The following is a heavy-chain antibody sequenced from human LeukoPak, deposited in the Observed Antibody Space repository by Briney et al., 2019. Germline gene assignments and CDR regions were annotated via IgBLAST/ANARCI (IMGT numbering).Heavy chain of an antibody. D-gene: IGHD6-13*01. CDR1: GFTVSSDY. V-gene: IGHV3-66*01. CDR3: ARDPGTIAAGY. J-gene: IGHJ4*02. Sequence: GGSLRLSCAASGFTVSSDYMSWVRQAPGKGLEWVSVIYSGGSTYYADSVKGRFTISRDNSKNTLYLQMNSLRAEDTAVYYCARDPGTIAAGYWGQGTLVTVSS. CDR2: IYSGGST.